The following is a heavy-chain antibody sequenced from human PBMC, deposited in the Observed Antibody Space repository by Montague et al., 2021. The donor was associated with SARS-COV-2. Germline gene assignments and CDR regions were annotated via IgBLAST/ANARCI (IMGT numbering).Heavy chain of an antibody. Sequence: PALVKPTQTLTLTCTFSGFSLSTSGMCVSWTRQPPGKALEWLALIGWDDDKYYSTSLKTRLTVSKDTSKNQVVLTMTNMDPVDTATYCCARIPVSGTAMDQYYYYYGMDVWGQGTTVTVSS. D-gene: IGHD5-18*01. CDR1: GFSLSTSGMC. J-gene: IGHJ6*02. CDR2: IGWDDDK. CDR3: ARIPVSGTAMDQYYYYYGMDV. V-gene: IGHV2-70*01.